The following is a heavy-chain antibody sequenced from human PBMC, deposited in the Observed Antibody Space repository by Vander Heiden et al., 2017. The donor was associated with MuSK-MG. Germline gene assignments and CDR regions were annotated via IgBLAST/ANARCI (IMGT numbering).Heavy chain of an antibody. Sequence: EVQLVESGGGLVQPGGSLRLSCAASGFTFSTYWMTWVRQAPGKGLEWVANIKQGGSEKFYVESVRGRFTISRDDAKNSLYLQMNSLRAEDTAVYYCARNGLGGGSYSNDYWGQGTLVTVSS. CDR3: ARNGLGGGSYSNDY. V-gene: IGHV3-7*03. CDR1: GFTFSTYW. J-gene: IGHJ4*02. CDR2: IKQGGSEK. D-gene: IGHD1-26*01.